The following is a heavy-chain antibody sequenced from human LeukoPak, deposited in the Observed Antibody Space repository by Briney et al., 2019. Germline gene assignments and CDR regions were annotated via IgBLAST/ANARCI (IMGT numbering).Heavy chain of an antibody. CDR3: ARYFDSSGYSSEYFQH. CDR2: INPNSGGT. D-gene: IGHD3-22*01. CDR1: GYTFTGYY. Sequence: ASVKLSCKASGYTFTGYYIHWVRQAPGQGLEWMGRINPNSGGTNYAQKFQGRVTMTRDTSISTAYMELSRLRSDDTAVYYCARYFDSSGYSSEYFQHWGQGTPVTVSS. V-gene: IGHV1-2*06. J-gene: IGHJ1*01.